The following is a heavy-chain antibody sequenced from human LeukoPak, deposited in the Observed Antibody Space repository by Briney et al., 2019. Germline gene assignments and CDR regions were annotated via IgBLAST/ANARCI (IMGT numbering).Heavy chain of an antibody. Sequence: PGGSLRLSCAASGFTFSDYYMSWIRQAPGKGLEWVSYISSSGNSIYYADSVKGRFTISRDNAKNSLYLQMNSLRGEDTAVYYCARDEFASSPGYFDYWGQGTLVTVSS. CDR2: ISSSGNSI. CDR1: GFTFSDYY. J-gene: IGHJ4*02. D-gene: IGHD6-6*01. V-gene: IGHV3-11*04. CDR3: ARDEFASSPGYFDY.